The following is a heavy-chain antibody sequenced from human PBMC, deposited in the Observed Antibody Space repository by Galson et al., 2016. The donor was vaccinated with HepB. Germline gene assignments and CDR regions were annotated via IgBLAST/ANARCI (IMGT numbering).Heavy chain of an antibody. J-gene: IGHJ5*01. V-gene: IGHV1-18*01. CDR2: INTHSGHT. D-gene: IGHD6-19*01. CDR3: ARDRAPAWLIGYNWFDP. CDR1: GYTFSSYG. Sequence: SVKVSCKASGYTFSSYGVTWVRQAPGQGLEWMGWINTHSGHTNCSQKFQGRVTMTTDTSTCTAYMELRSLMSDDTAVYYCARDRAPAWLIGYNWFDPWGQGTLVIVSS.